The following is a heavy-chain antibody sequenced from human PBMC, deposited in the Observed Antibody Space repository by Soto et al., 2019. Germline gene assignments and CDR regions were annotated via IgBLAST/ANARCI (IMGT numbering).Heavy chain of an antibody. V-gene: IGHV3-15*07. CDR1: DLTFSNAW. CDR2: IKSKVDGGTT. J-gene: IGHJ4*02. Sequence: EVQLVESGGGLVKPGGSLRLSCAASDLTFSNAWMNWVRQAPGKGLEWVGRIKSKVDGGTTDYAAPVKGRFTISRDDSESTVFLQMNSLKTEDTALYYCATVGSITAAGTPFDYWGQRTLVTVSS. CDR3: ATVGSITAAGTPFDY. D-gene: IGHD6-13*01.